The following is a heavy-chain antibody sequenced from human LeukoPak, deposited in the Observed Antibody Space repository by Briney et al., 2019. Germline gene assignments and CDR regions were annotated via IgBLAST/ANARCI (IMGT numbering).Heavy chain of an antibody. J-gene: IGHJ5*02. V-gene: IGHV1-2*02. D-gene: IGHD3-3*01. Sequence: ASVKVSCKASGYTFTGYYMHWVRQAPGQGLEWMGWINPNSGGTNYAQKFQGRVTMTRDTSISTAYMELSRLRSDDTAVYYCARVSRITIFGVAKYNWFDPWGQGTLVTVSS. CDR2: INPNSGGT. CDR3: ARVSRITIFGVAKYNWFDP. CDR1: GYTFTGYY.